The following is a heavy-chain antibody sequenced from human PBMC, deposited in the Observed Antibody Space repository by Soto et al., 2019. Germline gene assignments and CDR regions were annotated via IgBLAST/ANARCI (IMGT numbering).Heavy chain of an antibody. CDR1: GFTVSSNY. Sequence: VQLVESGGGLVQPGGSLRLSCAASGFTVSSNYMSWVRQAPGKGLEWVSVIYSGGSTYYADSVKGRFTISRDNSKNTLYLQMNSLRAEDTAVYYCSRHFVHGDHPEYFQHWGQGTLVTVSS. D-gene: IGHD4-17*01. V-gene: IGHV3-66*04. CDR3: SRHFVHGDHPEYFQH. CDR2: IYSGGST. J-gene: IGHJ1*01.